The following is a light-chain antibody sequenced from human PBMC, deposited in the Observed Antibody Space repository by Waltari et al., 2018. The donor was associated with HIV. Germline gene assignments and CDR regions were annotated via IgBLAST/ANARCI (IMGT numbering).Light chain of an antibody. J-gene: IGLJ3*02. CDR3: AAWDDSLNGPV. CDR1: SSNIGSNT. Sequence: QSVLTQPPSASGTPGQRVTIPCSGSSSNIGSNTVHWYQQLPGTAPKPLIYSNNQRPSGVPARLSGAKSGPSASLAISGLQSEDEADYYCAAWDDSLNGPVFGGGTKLTVL. CDR2: SNN. V-gene: IGLV1-44*01.